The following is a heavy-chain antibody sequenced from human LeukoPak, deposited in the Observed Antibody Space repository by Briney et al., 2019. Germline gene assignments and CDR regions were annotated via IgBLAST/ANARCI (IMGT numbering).Heavy chain of an antibody. V-gene: IGHV4-30-2*01. CDR2: IYHSGST. D-gene: IGHD4-17*01. J-gene: IGHJ4*02. CDR3: ARGTATVTTIPLLV. Sequence: SQTLSLTCAVSGGSISSGGYSWSWIRQPPGKGLEWIGYIYHSGSTNYNPSLKSRVTISVDKSKNQFSLKLSSVTAADTAVYYCARGTATVTTIPLLVWGQGTLVTVSS. CDR1: GGSISSGGYS.